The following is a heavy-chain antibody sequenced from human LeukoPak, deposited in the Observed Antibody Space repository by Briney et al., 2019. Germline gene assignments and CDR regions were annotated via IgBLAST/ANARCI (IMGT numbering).Heavy chain of an antibody. D-gene: IGHD3-10*02. V-gene: IGHV3-23*01. CDR1: GFIFSNYA. CDR2: IKGNGGTT. Sequence: GGSLRLSCTASGFIFSNYAMSWVRQAPRKGLEWVYSIKGNGGTTYYADSVRGRFTIFRDNSKNMVFLQMNSLRAEDTAVYYCAELGITMIGGVWGKGTTVTISS. J-gene: IGHJ6*04. CDR3: AELGITMIGGV.